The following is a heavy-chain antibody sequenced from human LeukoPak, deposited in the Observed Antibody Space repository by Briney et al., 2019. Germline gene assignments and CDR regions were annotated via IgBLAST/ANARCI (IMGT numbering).Heavy chain of an antibody. CDR2: INPNSGGT. V-gene: IGHV1-2*02. J-gene: IGHJ3*02. CDR3: ARLPPSNPLYAFDI. CDR1: GGTFSSYA. Sequence: ASVKVSCKASGGTFSSYAISWVRQAPGQGLEWMGWINPNSGGTNYAQKFQGRVTMTRDTSISTAYMELSRLRSDDTAVYYCARLPPSNPLYAFDIWGQGTMVTVSS.